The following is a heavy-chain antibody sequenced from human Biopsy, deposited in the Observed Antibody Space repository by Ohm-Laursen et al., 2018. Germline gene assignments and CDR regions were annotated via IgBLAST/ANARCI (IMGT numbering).Heavy chain of an antibody. CDR1: GKTFSDYQ. Sequence: GTLSLTCAVFGKTFSDYQWSWIRQPPGKGLEWIGQINQAGTTNYNPFLKSRVSISADASKYEFSLRLTSVTAADTAVYLCGNEVHGRDYWGLGAQVTVSS. D-gene: IGHD2-15*01. J-gene: IGHJ4*02. V-gene: IGHV4-34*08. CDR3: GNEVHGRDY. CDR2: INQAGTT.